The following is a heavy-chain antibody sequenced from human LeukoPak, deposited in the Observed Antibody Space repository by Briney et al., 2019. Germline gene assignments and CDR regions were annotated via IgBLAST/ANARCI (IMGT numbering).Heavy chain of an antibody. CDR2: ISSSSSYT. CDR1: GFTFSDYY. J-gene: IGHJ4*02. CDR3: ARSPSGGGYSGYEDFDY. V-gene: IGHV3-11*06. Sequence: GGSLRLSCAASGFTFSDYYMSWIRQAPGKGLEWVSYISSSSSYTNYADSVKGRFTISRDNAKNSLYLQMNSLRAEDTAVYYCARSPSGGGYSGYEDFDYWGQGTLVTVPS. D-gene: IGHD5-12*01.